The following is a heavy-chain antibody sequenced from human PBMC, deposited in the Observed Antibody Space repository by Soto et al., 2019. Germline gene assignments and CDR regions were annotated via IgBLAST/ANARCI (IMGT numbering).Heavy chain of an antibody. J-gene: IGHJ4*02. CDR1: GFTFSSYW. CDR3: ARGINGDYGSDY. D-gene: IGHD4-17*01. Sequence: EVQLVESGGGLVQPGGSLRLSCAASGFTFSSYWMHWVRQAPGKGLVWVSRIIRDGSTTDYADSVKGRFTNSRDNAKNTLYLQMNSLRAEDTAVYYCARGINGDYGSDYWGQGTLVTVSS. V-gene: IGHV3-74*01. CDR2: IIRDGSTT.